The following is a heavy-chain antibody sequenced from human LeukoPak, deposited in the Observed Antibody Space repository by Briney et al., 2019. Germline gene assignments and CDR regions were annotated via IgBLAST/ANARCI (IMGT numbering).Heavy chain of an antibody. V-gene: IGHV1-69*04. D-gene: IGHD3-10*01. CDR1: GGTFSSYA. CDR2: IIPIFGIA. CDR3: ARAEYYYGSGSYYGFDY. J-gene: IGHJ4*02. Sequence: GASVKVSCKASGGTFSSYAISWVRQAPGQGLEWMGRIIPIFGIANYAQKFQGRVTITADKSTSTAYMELSSLRSEDTAVYYCARAEYYYGSGSYYGFDYWGQGTLVTVSS.